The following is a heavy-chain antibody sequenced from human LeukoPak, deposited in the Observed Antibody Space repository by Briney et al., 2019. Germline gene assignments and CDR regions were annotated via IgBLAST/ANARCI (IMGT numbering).Heavy chain of an antibody. CDR2: INHSGST. V-gene: IGHV4-34*01. D-gene: IGHD3-22*01. CDR1: GGSFRDYY. CDR3: AKAPYLSSGS. Sequence: SETLSLTCTVYGGSFRDYYWSWIRQPPGKGLEWIGEINHSGSTNYNPSLKSRVTISLDTSKNQFSLKLTSVTAADTAVYYCAKAPYLSSGSWGQGILVAVSS. J-gene: IGHJ3*01.